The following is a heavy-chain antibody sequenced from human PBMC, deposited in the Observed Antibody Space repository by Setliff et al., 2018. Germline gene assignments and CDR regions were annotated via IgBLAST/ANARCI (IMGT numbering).Heavy chain of an antibody. CDR3: ARDVFDFRTGQAGP. V-gene: IGHV3-21*01. CDR2: ISSRSTYI. J-gene: IGHJ5*02. CDR1: GFNFSSYA. Sequence: GSLRLSCAASGFNFSSYAFNWVRQAPGKGLEWVSSISSRSTYIYYADSLKGRFTISRDNAKNSLFLQMNSLRVEDTAVYYCARDVFDFRTGQAGPWGQGTLVTVSS. D-gene: IGHD3-3*01.